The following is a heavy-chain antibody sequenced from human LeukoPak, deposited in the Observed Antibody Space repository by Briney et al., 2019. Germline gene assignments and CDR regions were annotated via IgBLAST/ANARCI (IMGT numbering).Heavy chain of an antibody. Sequence: SVKVSCKASGGTLSSYAISWGRQAPGQGLEWLGGIIPLFDTANYARKFQGRVTITADESSSTAYMELSNLRSEDTAVYYCARVRGTGFDYWGQGTLVTASS. J-gene: IGHJ4*02. CDR2: IIPLFDTA. CDR3: ARVRGTGFDY. D-gene: IGHD3-3*01. V-gene: IGHV1-69*01. CDR1: GGTLSSYA.